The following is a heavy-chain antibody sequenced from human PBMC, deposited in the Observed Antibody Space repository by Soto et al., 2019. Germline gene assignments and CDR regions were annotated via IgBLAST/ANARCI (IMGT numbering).Heavy chain of an antibody. J-gene: IGHJ6*02. CDR3: ARVTMVIRDSDHFGVDV. CDR1: GFPSSSTYS. D-gene: IGHD4-17*01. Sequence: SETLSLTCPVSGFPSSSTYSWGWIRQPPGKGLAWIGSISHSGTTSYSPSLTSRVSISVDTSKNQVSLKLTSVTAADTAVYFCARVTMVIRDSDHFGVDVWGHGTTVTVSS. V-gene: IGHV4-38-2*02. CDR2: ISHSGTT.